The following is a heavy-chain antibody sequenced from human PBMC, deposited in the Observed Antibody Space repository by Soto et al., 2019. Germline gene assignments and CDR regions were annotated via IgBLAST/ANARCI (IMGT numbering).Heavy chain of an antibody. D-gene: IGHD3-22*01. J-gene: IGHJ3*02. Sequence: PSETLSLTCAVSGGSISSGGYSWSWIRQPPGKGLEWIGYIYNSGTTYYSPSLKSRVTILVDTSENQFSLNLRSVTAADTAVYYCARPRSSGSASDIWGQGTMVTVSS. CDR3: ARPRSSGSASDI. CDR2: IYNSGTT. CDR1: GGSISSGGYS. V-gene: IGHV4-30-2*01.